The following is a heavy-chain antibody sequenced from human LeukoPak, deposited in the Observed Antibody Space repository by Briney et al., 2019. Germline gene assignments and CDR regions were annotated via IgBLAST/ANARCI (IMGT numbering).Heavy chain of an antibody. CDR3: ARVDDFWSGQETNYYMDV. J-gene: IGHJ6*03. CDR1: GGSISSGSYY. Sequence: SQTLSLTCTVSGGSISSGSYYWSWIRQPAGKGLEWIGRIYTSGSTNYNPSLKSRVTMSVDTSKNQFSLKLSSVTAADTAVYYCARVDDFWSGQETNYYMDVWGKGTTVTVSS. V-gene: IGHV4-61*02. CDR2: IYTSGST. D-gene: IGHD3-3*01.